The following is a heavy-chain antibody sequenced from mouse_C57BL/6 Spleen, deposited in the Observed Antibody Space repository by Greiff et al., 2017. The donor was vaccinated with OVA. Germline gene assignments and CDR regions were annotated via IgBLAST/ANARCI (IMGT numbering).Heavy chain of an antibody. Sequence: VQLQQSGAELVRPGASVKLSCTASGFNIKDDYMHWVKQRPEQGLEWIGWIDPENGDTEYASKFQGKATITADTSSNTAYLQLSSLTSEDTAVYYCTAEDFYDYGRAWFAYWGQGTLVTVSA. V-gene: IGHV14-4*01. CDR2: IDPENGDT. J-gene: IGHJ3*01. D-gene: IGHD2-4*01. CDR1: GFNIKDDY. CDR3: TAEDFYDYGRAWFAY.